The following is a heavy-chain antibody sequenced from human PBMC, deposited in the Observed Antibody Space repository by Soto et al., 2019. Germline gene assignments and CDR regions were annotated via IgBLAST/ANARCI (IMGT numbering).Heavy chain of an antibody. CDR1: GHTFTSYG. V-gene: IGHV1-18*01. CDR3: AREMLYYDFWSGYYTHYYGMDV. CDR2: ISAYNGNT. D-gene: IGHD3-3*01. Sequence: ASVKVSCKASGHTFTSYGISWVRQAPGQGLEWMGWISAYNGNTNYAQKLQGRVTMTTDTSTSTAYMELRSLRSDDTAVYYCAREMLYYDFWSGYYTHYYGMDVWGQGTTVTVSS. J-gene: IGHJ6*02.